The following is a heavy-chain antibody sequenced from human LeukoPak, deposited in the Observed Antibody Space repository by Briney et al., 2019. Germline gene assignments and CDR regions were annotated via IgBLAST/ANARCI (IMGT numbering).Heavy chain of an antibody. V-gene: IGHV1-46*01. CDR2: INPSGGST. CDR1: GYTFTSYY. D-gene: IGHD6-25*01. Sequence: VASVKVSCKASGYTFTSYYMHWVRQAPGQGLEWMGIINPSGGSTSYAQKFQGRVTMTRDMSTSTVYMELSSLRSEDTAVYYCAEYLRSELAAPGYWGQGTLVTVSS. CDR3: AEYLRSELAAPGY. J-gene: IGHJ4*02.